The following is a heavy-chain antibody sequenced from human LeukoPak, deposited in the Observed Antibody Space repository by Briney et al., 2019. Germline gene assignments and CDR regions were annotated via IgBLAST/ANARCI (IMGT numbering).Heavy chain of an antibody. Sequence: ASVKVSCKASGGTFSSYAINWVRQATGQGLEWMGWMNPNSGNTGYAQKFQGRVTMTRNTSISTTYMELSSLRSEDTAVYYCARGLLGWPHPPDYWGQGTLVTVSS. D-gene: IGHD5-24*01. CDR2: MNPNSGNT. J-gene: IGHJ4*02. CDR1: GGTFSSYA. CDR3: ARGLLGWPHPPDY. V-gene: IGHV1-8*02.